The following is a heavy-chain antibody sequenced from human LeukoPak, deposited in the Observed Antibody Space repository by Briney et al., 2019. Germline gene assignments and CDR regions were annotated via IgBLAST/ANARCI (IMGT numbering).Heavy chain of an antibody. Sequence: GASVKVSCKASGYTFTGYHMHWVRQAPGQGLEWMGWINPNSGGTNYAQKFQGRVTMTRDTSISTAYMELSRLRSDDTAVYYCAREELPRFLEWLLSHMDVWGQGTTVTVSS. CDR2: INPNSGGT. J-gene: IGHJ6*02. CDR1: GYTFTGYH. CDR3: AREELPRFLEWLLSHMDV. V-gene: IGHV1-2*02. D-gene: IGHD3-3*01.